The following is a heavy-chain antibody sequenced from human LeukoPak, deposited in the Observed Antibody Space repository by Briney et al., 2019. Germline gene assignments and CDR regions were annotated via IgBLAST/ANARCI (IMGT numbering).Heavy chain of an antibody. CDR3: ARSVLWFGEFFDY. V-gene: IGHV4-31*03. CDR1: GVSISSGGYY. J-gene: IGHJ4*02. Sequence: PSETLSLTCTVSGVSISSGGYYWSWIRQHPGKGLEWIGYIYYSGSTYYNPSLKSRVTISVDTSKNQFSLKLSSVTAADTAVYYCARSVLWFGEFFDYWGQGTLVTVSS. CDR2: IYYSGST. D-gene: IGHD3-10*01.